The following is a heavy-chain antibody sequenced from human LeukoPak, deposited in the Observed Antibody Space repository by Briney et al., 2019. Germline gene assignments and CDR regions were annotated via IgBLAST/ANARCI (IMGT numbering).Heavy chain of an antibody. V-gene: IGHV1-2*02. CDR2: INPKNGGT. J-gene: IGHJ1*01. D-gene: IGHD2-15*01. CDR1: GYTFTAYE. CDR3: AREEDCGTARCSNEH. Sequence: GASVKVSCKASGYTFTAYEMHWVRQAPGQGLEYVGWINPKNGGTNSAQNFQGRVTMTWDTSVSTVYMELSRLRSDDTAVYYCAREEDCGTARCSNEHWGQGTLVTVSS.